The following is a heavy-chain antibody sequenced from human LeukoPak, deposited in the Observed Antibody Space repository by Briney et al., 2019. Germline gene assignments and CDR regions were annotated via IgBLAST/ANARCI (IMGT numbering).Heavy chain of an antibody. V-gene: IGHV1-2*02. D-gene: IGHD2-21*01. CDR3: ARMSAREWGVVIANLYYFDY. J-gene: IGHJ4*02. CDR1: GYSITNYY. CDR2: INPKSGGT. Sequence: ASVKVSCKASGYSITNYYLHWVRQAPGQGLEWMGWINPKSGGTKYAQKFQGRVTMTRDTSISTAYMELSRLKSDDTAVYYCARMSAREWGVVIANLYYFDYWGQGTQVTVSS.